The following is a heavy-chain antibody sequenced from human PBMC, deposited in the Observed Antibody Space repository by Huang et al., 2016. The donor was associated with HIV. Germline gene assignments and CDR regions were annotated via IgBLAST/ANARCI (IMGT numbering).Heavy chain of an antibody. D-gene: IGHD5-12*01. CDR3: AKDRGDGYSGYDYDY. V-gene: IGHV3-23*01. CDR1: GFTLSNYA. J-gene: IGHJ4*02. CDR2: ISGSSGTR. Sequence: EVQLWESGGTLVQPGGSLRLSCGASGFTLSNYAMSWVRQAAGKGREVGAFISGSSGTRYDADSVKGRFTSSRDNVKKTFYLQMNSLRVEDAAVYYCAKDRGDGYSGYDYDYWGQGTLVTVSS.